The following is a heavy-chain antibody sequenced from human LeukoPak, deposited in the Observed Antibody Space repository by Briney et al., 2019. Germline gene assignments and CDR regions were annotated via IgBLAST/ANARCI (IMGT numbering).Heavy chain of an antibody. D-gene: IGHD6-19*01. CDR1: GFTFSSYA. Sequence: GRSLRLSCAASGFTFSSYAMHWVRQAPGKGLEWVAVISYDGSNKYYADSVKGRFTISRDNSKNTLYLQMNSLRAEDTAVYYCGKDTEGVRGWFLFDYWGQGTLVTVSS. CDR2: ISYDGSNK. CDR3: GKDTEGVRGWFLFDY. V-gene: IGHV3-30*04. J-gene: IGHJ4*02.